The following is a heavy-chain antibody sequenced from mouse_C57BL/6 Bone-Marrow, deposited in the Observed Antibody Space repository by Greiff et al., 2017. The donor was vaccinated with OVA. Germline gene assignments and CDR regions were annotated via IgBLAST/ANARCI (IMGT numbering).Heavy chain of an antibody. CDR3: AFYGSLPWFAY. V-gene: IGHV1-76*01. Sequence: QVQLKESGAELVRPGASVKLSCKASGYTFTDYYINWVKQRPGQGLEWIARIYPGSGNTYYNEKFKGKATLTAEKSSSTAYMQLSSLTSEDSAVYFCAFYGSLPWFAYWGQGTLVTVSA. CDR2: IYPGSGNT. J-gene: IGHJ3*01. D-gene: IGHD1-1*01. CDR1: GYTFTDYY.